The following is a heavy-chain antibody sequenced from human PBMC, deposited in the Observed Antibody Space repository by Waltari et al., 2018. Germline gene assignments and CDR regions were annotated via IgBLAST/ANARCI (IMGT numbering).Heavy chain of an antibody. CDR2: MDSYGSER. D-gene: IGHD1-1*01. J-gene: IGHJ4*01. V-gene: IGHV3-48*01. Sequence: EVHLEESGGGLAQPGGSLRLSCAASGFNFNTFSLNWFRQAPGKGLEWISYMDSYGSERQYADSVRGRFTISKDNAKASLYLQMNSLRAEDTAVYYCARDTGFAFEYWGQGVLVSVSS. CDR1: GFNFNTFS. CDR3: ARDTGFAFEY.